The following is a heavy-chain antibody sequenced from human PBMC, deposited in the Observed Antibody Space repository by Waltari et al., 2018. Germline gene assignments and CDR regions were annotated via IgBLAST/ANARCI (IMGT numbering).Heavy chain of an antibody. CDR2: SIPIFGTA. Sequence: QVHLVQSGAEVQKPGSSVKVYCKPPGVTLRSHAISWVRQAPGQALEWMGGSIPIFGTANYAQKFQGRVTITADESTSTAYMELSSLRSEDTAVYYCARKRLAGVDYYYYYGMDVWGQGTTVTVSS. CDR3: ARKRLAGVDYYYYYGMDV. J-gene: IGHJ6*02. CDR1: GVTLRSHA. V-gene: IGHV1-69*01. D-gene: IGHD2-15*01.